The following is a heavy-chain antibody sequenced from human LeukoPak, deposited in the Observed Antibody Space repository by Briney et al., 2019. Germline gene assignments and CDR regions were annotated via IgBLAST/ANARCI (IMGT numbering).Heavy chain of an antibody. CDR3: EREAAAGGGDY. V-gene: IGHV1-2*02. Sequence: ASVNVSCKASGYTFTSFGISWVRQAPGQGLEWMGWINPNSGGTNYAQKFQGRVTMTRDTSISTAYMELSRLRSDDTAVYYCEREAAAGGGDYWGQGTLVTVSS. CDR1: GYTFTSFG. CDR2: INPNSGGT. J-gene: IGHJ4*02. D-gene: IGHD6-13*01.